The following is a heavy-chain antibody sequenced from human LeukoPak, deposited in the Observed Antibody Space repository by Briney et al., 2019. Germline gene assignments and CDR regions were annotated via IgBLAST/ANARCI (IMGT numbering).Heavy chain of an antibody. D-gene: IGHD1-14*01. Sequence: GESLKISCKGSGYSFSTYWIGWVRQMPGKGLECMGIIYLGDSRTRYSPSFQGQVTFSVDESISTAYLQWISLKASDTAIYYCAKFTDATGHLYYFDYWGQGTLVTVSS. V-gene: IGHV5-51*01. CDR2: IYLGDSRT. CDR3: AKFTDATGHLYYFDY. J-gene: IGHJ4*02. CDR1: GYSFSTYW.